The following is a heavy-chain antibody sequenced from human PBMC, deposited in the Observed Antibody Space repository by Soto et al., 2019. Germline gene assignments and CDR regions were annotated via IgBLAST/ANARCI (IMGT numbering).Heavy chain of an antibody. D-gene: IGHD6-13*01. Sequence: QVQLQESGPGLVKPSQTLSLTCTVSGGPVINGDSYLNWMRQHPEKGMEWMGYINYRGTTNYNAAFKSRILISVDTSTNQFSLRLTSVTAADTAVYYCARDAPGAAPYWGQGTLVTVSS. V-gene: IGHV4-31*03. CDR3: ARDAPGAAPY. CDR1: GGPVINGDSY. CDR2: INYRGTT. J-gene: IGHJ4*02.